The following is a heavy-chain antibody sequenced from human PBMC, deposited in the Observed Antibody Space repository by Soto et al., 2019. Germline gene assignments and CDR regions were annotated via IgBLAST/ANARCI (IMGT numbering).Heavy chain of an antibody. CDR3: ARGYGRNFDY. J-gene: IGHJ4*02. CDR1: GGSFSGYY. CDR2: INHSGST. V-gene: IGHV4-34*01. D-gene: IGHD3-10*01. Sequence: QVQLQQWGAGLLKPSETLSLTCAVYGGSFSGYYWSWIRQPPGKGLEWIGEINHSGSTNYNPSLKSPVTISVDTSKNQFSLKLSSVTAAATAVYSCARGYGRNFDYWGQGTLDTVSS.